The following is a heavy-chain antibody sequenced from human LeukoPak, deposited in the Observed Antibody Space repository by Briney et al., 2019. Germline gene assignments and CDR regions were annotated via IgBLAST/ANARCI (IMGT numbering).Heavy chain of an antibody. CDR1: GGSISSGTYY. CDR2: IYYSGST. J-gene: IGHJ4*02. D-gene: IGHD3-9*01. V-gene: IGHV4-31*03. CDR3: ARASTIFRTFDY. Sequence: SETLSLTCTVSGGSISSGTYYWSWIRQHPGKGLEWIGYIYYSGSTYYNPSLKSRVTISADTSENQFSLNLSSVTAADTAVHYCARASTIFRTFDYWGQGILVTVSS.